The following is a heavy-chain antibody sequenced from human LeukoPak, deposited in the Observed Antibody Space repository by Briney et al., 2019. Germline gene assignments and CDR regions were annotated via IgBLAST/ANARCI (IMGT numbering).Heavy chain of an antibody. CDR2: ICDNGNT. V-gene: IGHV4-59*03. CDR1: GGSFSPAH. J-gene: IGHJ4*02. D-gene: IGHD5-24*01. Sequence: SETLPLTCTFSGGSFSPAHWSWIRQPPGKGLEWIGVICDNGNTDYNPSLKSRVTISVDTSKSQFSLKLSSLAAADTAVYYCATGRDPYKTGHWGQGTLVTVSS. CDR3: ATGRDPYKTGH.